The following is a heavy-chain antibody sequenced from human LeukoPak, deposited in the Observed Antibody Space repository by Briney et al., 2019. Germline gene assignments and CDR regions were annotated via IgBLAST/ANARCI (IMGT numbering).Heavy chain of an antibody. CDR3: AKSSAAAYNWFDP. CDR2: ISGDGGTT. V-gene: IGHV3-43*02. CDR1: GFTFADYA. D-gene: IGHD6-13*01. Sequence: GGSLKLSCAASGFTFADYAMHWVRQAPGKGLEWVSLISGDGGTTYYADSVKGRFTISRDNSKNSLYLQMNSLRIEDTALYYCAKSSAAAYNWFDPWGQGTLVTVSS. J-gene: IGHJ5*02.